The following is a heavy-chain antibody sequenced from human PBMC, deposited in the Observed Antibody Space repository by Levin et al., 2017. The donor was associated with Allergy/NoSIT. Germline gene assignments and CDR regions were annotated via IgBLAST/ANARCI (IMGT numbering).Heavy chain of an antibody. CDR2: INHSGSP. CDR1: GESFGAYY. Sequence: PSETLSLTCAVYGESFGAYYWSWVRQPPGKGLEWIGDINHSGSPNYNPSLESRVTISVDTSRNQFSLRLSSVTAADTAVYYCARGLSTRRLGRKYGDQCYFDYWGQGTLITVSS. J-gene: IGHJ4*02. CDR3: ARGLSTRRLGRKYGDQCYFDY. V-gene: IGHV4-34*01. D-gene: IGHD4-17*01.